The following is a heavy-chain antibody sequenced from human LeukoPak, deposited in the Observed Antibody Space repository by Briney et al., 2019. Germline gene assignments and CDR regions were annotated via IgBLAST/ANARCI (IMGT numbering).Heavy chain of an antibody. CDR2: ISRSGSSI. CDR1: GFTFSSYG. V-gene: IGHV3-21*01. J-gene: IGHJ4*02. CDR3: ARDHWEDNSDNPHLESDY. Sequence: GGSLRLSCAASGFTFSSYGMNWVRQAPGKGLEWVSSISRSGSSIYYADSVKGRFTMSRDNAKNSLYLQMNSLRAEDTAVYYCARDHWEDNSDNPHLESDYWGQETLVTVSS. D-gene: IGHD3-22*01.